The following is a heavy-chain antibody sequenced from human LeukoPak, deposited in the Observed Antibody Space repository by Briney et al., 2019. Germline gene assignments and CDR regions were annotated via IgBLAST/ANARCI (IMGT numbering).Heavy chain of an antibody. CDR1: GGSFTSIY. J-gene: IGHJ6*03. D-gene: IGHD6-13*01. V-gene: IGHV4-34*01. CDR3: ARGIAAAGTFPPYYYYMDV. CDR2: INHSGGT. Sequence: SETLSLTCAVYGGSFTSIYWSWIRQPPGKGLEWIGEINHSGGTNYNPSLKSRVTMSVDTSKSQFSLKLSSVTAADTAVYYCARGIAAAGTFPPYYYYMDVWGKGTTVTVSS.